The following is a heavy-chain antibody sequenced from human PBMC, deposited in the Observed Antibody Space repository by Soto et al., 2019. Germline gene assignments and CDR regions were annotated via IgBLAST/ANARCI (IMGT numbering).Heavy chain of an antibody. J-gene: IGHJ6*03. CDR3: ARHRFSGGSCYLSSRGYYYMDV. D-gene: IGHD2-15*01. CDR1: GCAISSTSYY. Sequence: QLQLQESGPGPVKPSETLSLTCTVSGCAISSTSYYWGWIRQPPGKGLEWIGRIYYSGSTHYNPSPKNRVTISIDTSQEQFSLQLGSVTAADTAVYYCARHRFSGGSCYLSSRGYYYMDVWGKGTTVTVSS. V-gene: IGHV4-39*01. CDR2: IYYSGST.